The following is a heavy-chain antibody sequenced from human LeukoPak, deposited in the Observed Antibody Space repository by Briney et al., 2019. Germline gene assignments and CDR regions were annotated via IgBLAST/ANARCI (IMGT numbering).Heavy chain of an antibody. Sequence: SETLSLTCTVSGGSISSYYWSWIRQPPGKGLEWIGYIYYSGSTNYNPSLKSRVTISVDTSKNQFSLKLSSVTAADTAVYYCARQLGTRYGFWSGYYTGWFDPWGQGTLVTVSS. CDR3: ARQLGTRYGFWSGYYTGWFDP. D-gene: IGHD3-3*01. J-gene: IGHJ5*02. CDR2: IYYSGST. CDR1: GGSISSYY. V-gene: IGHV4-59*01.